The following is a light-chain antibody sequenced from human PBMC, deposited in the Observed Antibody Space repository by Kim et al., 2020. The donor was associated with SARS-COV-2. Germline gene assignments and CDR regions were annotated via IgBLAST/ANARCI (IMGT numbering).Light chain of an antibody. J-gene: IGKJ2*01. V-gene: IGKV3-20*01. CDR1: QSVNSGF. CDR3: QQYGSSPPRYT. Sequence: PGERATLSGRASQSVNSGFLAWYQQKAGQAPRLLIYCASNRATGIPDRFSGSGSGTDFTLTISRLEPEDFAVYYCQQYGSSPPRYTFGQGTKLEI. CDR2: CAS.